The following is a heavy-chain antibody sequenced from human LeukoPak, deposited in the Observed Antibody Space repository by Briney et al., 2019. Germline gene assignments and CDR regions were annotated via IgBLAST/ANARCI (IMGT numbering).Heavy chain of an antibody. V-gene: IGHV4-34*01. CDR1: GGLHRGYY. CDR3: ARGYHVLRYFDWLPDFDY. Sequence: PSETLSLTCAVYGGLHRGYYWRWIRQPPGKGGEGGGEVNHSGSTNYNPSLKSRVTISVDTSKHQFSLKLSSVTAADTAVYYCARGYHVLRYFDWLPDFDYWGQGTLVTVSS. D-gene: IGHD3-9*01. J-gene: IGHJ4*02. CDR2: VNHSGST.